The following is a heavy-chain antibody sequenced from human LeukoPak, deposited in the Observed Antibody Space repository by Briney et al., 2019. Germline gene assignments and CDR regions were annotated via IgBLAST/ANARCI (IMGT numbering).Heavy chain of an antibody. CDR3: ALRPNNYGSGSYTLDY. CDR1: GYTFTVYY. D-gene: IGHD3-10*01. Sequence: ASVKVSCKASGYTFTVYYMHWVRQAPGQGLEWMGWINPNSGGTNYAQKFQGRVTMTRDTSISTAYMELSRLRSDDTAVYYCALRPNNYGSGSYTLDYWGQGTLVTVSS. CDR2: INPNSGGT. V-gene: IGHV1-2*02. J-gene: IGHJ4*02.